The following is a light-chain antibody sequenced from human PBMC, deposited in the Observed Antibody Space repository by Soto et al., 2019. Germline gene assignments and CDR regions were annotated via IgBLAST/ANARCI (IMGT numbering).Light chain of an antibody. CDR1: ETISSTY. J-gene: IGKJ2*01. V-gene: IGKV3-20*01. CDR2: GTS. CDR3: QQYGRSPPT. Sequence: EIVLTQSPGTLSLSPGESATLSCRTSETISSTYLAWYQQTPGQAPRLLIHGTSSRASDIPDRFSGSGSGTDFTLTISRLEPEDFAVYFCQQYGRSPPTFGPGTKLDIK.